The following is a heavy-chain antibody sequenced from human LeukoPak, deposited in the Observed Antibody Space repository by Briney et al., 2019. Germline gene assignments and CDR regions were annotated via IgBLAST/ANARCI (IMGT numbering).Heavy chain of an antibody. J-gene: IGHJ4*02. CDR2: ISTTGSP. CDR3: AREAGISRPLDY. CDR1: GASLKTFY. V-gene: IGHV4-4*07. Sequence: SETLSLTCNISGASLKTFYWTWIRQPAGKGLEWIGRISTTGSPNYNAYLKSRLSISVDTSRSQFSLKLSSVTAADTAVYYCAREAGISRPLDYWGQGTLVTVSS.